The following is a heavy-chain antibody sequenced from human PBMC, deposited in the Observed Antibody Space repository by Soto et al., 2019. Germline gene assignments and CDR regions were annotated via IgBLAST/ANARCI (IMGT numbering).Heavy chain of an antibody. J-gene: IGHJ4*02. D-gene: IGHD2-15*01. CDR2: IWYDGSNK. V-gene: IGHV3-33*01. CDR3: ARDPEGCSGGSCYFDY. Sequence: GGSLRLSCAASGFTFSSYGMHWVRQAPGKGLEWVAVIWYDGSNKYYADSVKGRFTISSDNSKNTLYLQMNSLRAEDTAVYYCARDPEGCSGGSCYFDYWGQGTLVTVSS. CDR1: GFTFSSYG.